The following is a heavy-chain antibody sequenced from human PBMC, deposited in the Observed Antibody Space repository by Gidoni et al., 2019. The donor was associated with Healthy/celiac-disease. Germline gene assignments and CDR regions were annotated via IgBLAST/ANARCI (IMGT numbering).Heavy chain of an antibody. CDR1: GFTFSSYG. CDR2: ISYDGSNK. Sequence: QVQLVESGGGVVQPGRSLRLSCAASGFTFSSYGMHRVRQAPGKGLEWVAVISYDGSNKYYADSVKGRFTISRDNSKNTLYLQMNSLRAEDTAVYYCAKDRRLRGYYDSSGFDYWGQGTLVTVSS. J-gene: IGHJ4*02. CDR3: AKDRRLRGYYDSSGFDY. V-gene: IGHV3-30*18. D-gene: IGHD3-22*01.